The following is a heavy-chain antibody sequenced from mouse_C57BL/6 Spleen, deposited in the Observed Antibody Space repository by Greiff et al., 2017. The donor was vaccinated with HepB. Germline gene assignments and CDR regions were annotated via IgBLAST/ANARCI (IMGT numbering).Heavy chain of an antibody. D-gene: IGHD1-1*01. Sequence: EVKLEESGGGLVQPGGSMKLSCVASGFTFSNYWMNWVRQSPEKGLEWVAQIRLKSDNYATHYAESVKGRFTISRDDSKSSVYLQMNNLRAEDTGIYYCTGGGAYGSSSGDYFDYWGQGTTLTVSS. V-gene: IGHV6-3*01. CDR2: IRLKSDNYAT. CDR1: GFTFSNYW. J-gene: IGHJ2*01. CDR3: TGGGAYGSSSGDYFDY.